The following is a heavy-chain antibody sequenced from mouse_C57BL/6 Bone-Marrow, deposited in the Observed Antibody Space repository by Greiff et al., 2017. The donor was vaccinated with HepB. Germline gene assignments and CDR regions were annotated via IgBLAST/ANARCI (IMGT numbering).Heavy chain of an antibody. V-gene: IGHV6-3*01. CDR2: IRLKSDNYAT. CDR1: GFTFSNYW. J-gene: IGHJ2*01. CDR3: TGGGLYYDYGPDY. D-gene: IGHD2-4*01. Sequence: EVKVEESGGGLVQPGGSMKLSCVASGFTFSNYWMNWVRQSPEKGLEWVAQIRLKSDNYATHYAESVKGRFTISRDDSKSSVYLQMNNLRAEDTGIYYCTGGGLYYDYGPDYWGQGTTLTVSS.